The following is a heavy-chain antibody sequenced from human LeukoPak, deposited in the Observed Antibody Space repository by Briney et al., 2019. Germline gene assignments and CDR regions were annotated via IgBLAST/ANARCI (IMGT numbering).Heavy chain of an antibody. Sequence: ASVKVSCKTSGYTVTGYYIHWVRQAPGQGLEWMGWIIPNSDGTDYAQKFQGRVTMTRGTSLTTAYTELSSLRSDDTAVYYCARSPMGLGFFDCWGQGALVTVSS. CDR2: IIPNSDGT. CDR3: ARSPMGLGFFDC. CDR1: GYTVTGYY. J-gene: IGHJ4*02. V-gene: IGHV1-2*02. D-gene: IGHD6-19*01.